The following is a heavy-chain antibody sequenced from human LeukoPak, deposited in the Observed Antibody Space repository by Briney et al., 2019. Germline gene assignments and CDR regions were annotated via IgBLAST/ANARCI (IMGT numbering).Heavy chain of an antibody. D-gene: IGHD3-22*01. V-gene: IGHV1-18*01. Sequence: ASVKVSCKASGYTFTSYGISWVRQAPGQGLEWMGWISAYNGNTNYAQKLQGRVTVTTDTSTSTAYMELRSLRSDDTAVYYCAREVVVASYYYGMDVWGQGTTVTVSS. CDR1: GYTFTSYG. J-gene: IGHJ6*02. CDR2: ISAYNGNT. CDR3: AREVVVASYYYGMDV.